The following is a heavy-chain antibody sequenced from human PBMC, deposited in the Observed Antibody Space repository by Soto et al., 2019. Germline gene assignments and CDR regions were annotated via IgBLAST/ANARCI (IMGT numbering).Heavy chain of an antibody. J-gene: IGHJ6*02. Sequence: QVQLVQSGAEVKKPGASVKVSCKASGYTFTSYGISWVRQTPGQGLEWMGWISGYNGNTNYAQKLQGRVTMPTDTSTSTAYMELRSLRSDDTAVYYCARSSGSSAVYYYYYGMDVWGQGTTVTVSS. CDR1: GYTFTSYG. CDR3: ARSSGSSAVYYYYYGMDV. CDR2: ISGYNGNT. D-gene: IGHD6-6*01. V-gene: IGHV1-18*01.